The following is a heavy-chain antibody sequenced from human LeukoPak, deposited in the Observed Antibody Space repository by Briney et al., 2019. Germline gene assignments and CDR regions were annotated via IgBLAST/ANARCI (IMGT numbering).Heavy chain of an antibody. J-gene: IGHJ2*01. D-gene: IGHD3-16*01. CDR1: GFTFNSYA. Sequence: PGGSLRLSCAASGFTFNSYAMSWVRQAPGKGLEWVSAISDSGGSTYYADSVKGRFIISRDNSKNTLYLQMNSLRAEDTAVYYCAATSGDWCFDLWAVAPWSLSPQ. CDR3: AATSGDWCFDL. V-gene: IGHV3-23*01. CDR2: ISDSGGST.